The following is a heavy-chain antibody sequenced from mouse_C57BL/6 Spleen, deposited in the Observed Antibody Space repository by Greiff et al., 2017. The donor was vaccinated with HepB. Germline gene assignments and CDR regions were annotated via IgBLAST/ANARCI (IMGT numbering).Heavy chain of an antibody. CDR2: IYPGSGST. CDR3: ARAYFSNYEGFAY. Sequence: VQLQQPGAELVKPGASVKMSCKASGYTFTSYWITWVKQRPGQGLEWIGDIYPGSGSTNYNEKFKSKATLTVDKSSSTAYMQLSSLTSEDSAVYYCARAYFSNYEGFAYGGQGTLVTVSA. D-gene: IGHD2-5*01. V-gene: IGHV1-55*01. J-gene: IGHJ3*01. CDR1: GYTFTSYW.